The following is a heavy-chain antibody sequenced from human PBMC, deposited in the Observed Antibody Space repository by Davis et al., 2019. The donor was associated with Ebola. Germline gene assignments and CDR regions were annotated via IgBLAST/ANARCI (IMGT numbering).Heavy chain of an antibody. CDR3: ARRNYYDSSGDLDY. J-gene: IGHJ4*02. D-gene: IGHD3-22*01. CDR2: IYYSGST. CDR1: GGSISSYY. V-gene: IGHV4-59*08. Sequence: GSLRLSCTVSGGSISSYYWSWIRQPPGKGLEWIGYIYYSGSTNHNPSLKSRVTISVDTSKNQFSLKLSSVTAADTAVYYCARRNYYDSSGDLDYWGQGTLVTVSS.